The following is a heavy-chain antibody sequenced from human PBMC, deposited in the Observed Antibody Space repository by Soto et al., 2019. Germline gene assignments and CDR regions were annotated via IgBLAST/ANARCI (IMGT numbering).Heavy chain of an antibody. CDR3: VKDESINWYSGHFRH. J-gene: IGHJ1*01. CDR1: GFTFDDYA. D-gene: IGHD6-13*01. Sequence: GGSLRLSCAASGFTFDDYAIHWVRQVPGKGLEWVSGINWNSGSIGYADSVKGRFAISGDNAKNSLHLQMNSLRAEDTAFYYCVKDESINWYSGHFRHWGQGTLVTVSS. V-gene: IGHV3-9*01. CDR2: INWNSGSI.